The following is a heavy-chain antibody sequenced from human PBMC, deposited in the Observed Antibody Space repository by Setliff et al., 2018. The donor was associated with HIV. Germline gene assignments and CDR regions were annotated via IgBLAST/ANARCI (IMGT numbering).Heavy chain of an antibody. Sequence: PSETLSLTCTVSGYSISSGYYWGWIRQPPGKGLEWIGSMYHSGTAFHNPSLKSRVTISVDTSKKRFSLKLSSVTAADTAVYYCARGGKSGKFDYWGQGSLVTVSS. CDR1: GYSISSGYY. CDR2: MYHSGTA. J-gene: IGHJ4*02. D-gene: IGHD2-15*01. CDR3: ARGGKSGKFDY. V-gene: IGHV4-38-2*02.